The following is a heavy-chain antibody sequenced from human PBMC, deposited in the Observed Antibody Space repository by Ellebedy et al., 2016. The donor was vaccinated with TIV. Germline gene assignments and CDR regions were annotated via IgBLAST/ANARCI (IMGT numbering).Heavy chain of an antibody. D-gene: IGHD2-15*01. J-gene: IGHJ3*02. CDR2: ISSDGRTT. Sequence: GESLKISCVASGFTITNYWMHWVRQAPGKGLVWVSSISSDGRTTRYADSVQGRFTISRDNFRSSLSLQMNSLKVEDTALYYCAREVLASSKGGPFDIWGQGTMVTVSS. V-gene: IGHV3-74*01. CDR1: GFTITNYW. CDR3: AREVLASSKGGPFDI.